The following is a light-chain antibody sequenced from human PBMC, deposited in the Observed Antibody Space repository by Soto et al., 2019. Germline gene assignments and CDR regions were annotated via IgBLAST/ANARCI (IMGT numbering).Light chain of an antibody. V-gene: IGKV1-5*03. CDR1: QGISNY. J-gene: IGKJ1*01. CDR3: QQYNSYWT. Sequence: DIQMTQSPSSLSASVGDRVTITCRASQGISNYLAWYQQKPGKAPKLLIYKASSLESGVPSRFSGSGSGTEFPLTISSLQPDDFATYYCQQYNSYWTFGQGTKVDIK. CDR2: KAS.